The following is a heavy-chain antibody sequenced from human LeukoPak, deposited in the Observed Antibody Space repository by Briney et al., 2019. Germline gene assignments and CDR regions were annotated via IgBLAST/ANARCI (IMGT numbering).Heavy chain of an antibody. V-gene: IGHV1-69*11. Sequence: SVKVSCKASGGTFSSYAISWVRQAPGQGLEWMGRIIPILGTANYAQKFQGRVTITADESTSTVYMELSSLRSEDTAVCYCARDDFKAHYDSSGYSFDYWGQGTLVTVSS. D-gene: IGHD3-22*01. CDR3: ARDDFKAHYDSSGYSFDY. J-gene: IGHJ4*02. CDR2: IIPILGTA. CDR1: GGTFSSYA.